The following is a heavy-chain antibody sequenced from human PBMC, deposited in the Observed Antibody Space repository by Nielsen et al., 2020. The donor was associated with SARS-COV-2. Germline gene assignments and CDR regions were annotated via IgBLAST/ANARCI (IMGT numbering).Heavy chain of an antibody. CDR1: GGTFSSYA. V-gene: IGHV1-69*13. D-gene: IGHD2-2*01. J-gene: IGHJ4*02. Sequence: SVKVSCKASGGTFSSYAISWVRQAPGQGLEWMGGIIPIFGTANYAQKFQGRVTITADESTSTAYMELSSLRSEDTAVFYCARVRGSCSSSTCPMDYWGQGTLVTVSS. CDR3: ARVRGSCSSSTCPMDY. CDR2: IIPIFGTA.